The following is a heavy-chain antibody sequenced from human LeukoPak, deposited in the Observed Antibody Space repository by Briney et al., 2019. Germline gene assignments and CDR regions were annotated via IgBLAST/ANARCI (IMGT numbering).Heavy chain of an antibody. J-gene: IGHJ3*01. CDR1: GFTFDDYA. D-gene: IGHD4-11*01. CDR2: ISWNSGGM. CDR3: AKDVTYSNSHTFAV. Sequence: GGSLRLSCAASGFTFDDYAMHWVRQAPGKGLEWVSGISWNSGGMGYADSVEGRFTISRDNAKNSLYLLMNTLRAEDTALYYCAKDVTYSNSHTFAVWGQGTMVTLSS. V-gene: IGHV3-9*01.